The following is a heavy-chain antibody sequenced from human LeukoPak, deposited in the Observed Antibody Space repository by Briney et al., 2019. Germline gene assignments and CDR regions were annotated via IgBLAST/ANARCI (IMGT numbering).Heavy chain of an antibody. Sequence: TSETLSLTCTVSGGSISSGFYYWSWIRQPAGKGLEWIGRIYTSGSTNYNPSLKSRVSTSVDTSKNQFSLKLSSVTAADTAVYYCARGKYYYGSGTYYTRSYDWYFDLWGRGTLVTVSS. D-gene: IGHD3-10*01. J-gene: IGHJ2*01. CDR3: ARGKYYYGSGTYYTRSYDWYFDL. V-gene: IGHV4-61*02. CDR1: GGSISSGFYY. CDR2: IYTSGST.